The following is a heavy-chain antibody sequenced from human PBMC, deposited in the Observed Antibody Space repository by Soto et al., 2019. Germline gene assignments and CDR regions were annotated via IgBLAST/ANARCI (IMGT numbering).Heavy chain of an antibody. V-gene: IGHV3-48*01. J-gene: IGHJ4*02. CDR1: GFTFSSFT. D-gene: IGHD3-10*01. CDR3: VRDHIWSFDY. Sequence: GGSLRLSCAASGFTFSSFTMNWVRQAPGKGLEWVSYISLSGSDMYYAGSVKGRFTISRDNAKNSLSLQMNSLRAEDTAVYYCVRDHIWSFDYWGQGTPVTVSS. CDR2: ISLSGSDM.